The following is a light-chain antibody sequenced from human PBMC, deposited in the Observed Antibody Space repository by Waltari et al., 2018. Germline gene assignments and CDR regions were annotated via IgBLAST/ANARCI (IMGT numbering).Light chain of an antibody. Sequence: QSALTQPASVSGSPGQSITISCTGTSSDAGGYNYVSWYQQHPGKAPKLMIYEVSNRPSGVSNRFSCSKSGNTASLTISGLQAEDEADYYCSSYTSSNSGVVFGGGTKLTVL. J-gene: IGLJ2*01. CDR2: EVS. CDR3: SSYTSSNSGVV. V-gene: IGLV2-14*01. CDR1: SSDAGGYNY.